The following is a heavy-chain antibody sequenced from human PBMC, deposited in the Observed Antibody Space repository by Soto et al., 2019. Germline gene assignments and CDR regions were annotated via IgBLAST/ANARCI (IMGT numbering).Heavy chain of an antibody. CDR3: AKDLRPDGVSDFGY. CDR2: ISQDGTT. V-gene: IGHV3-23*01. CDR1: GFTFSTYS. J-gene: IGHJ4*02. D-gene: IGHD4-17*01. Sequence: EVQLLESGGGLVQPGGSLRLSCAASGFTFSTYSMAWVRQAPGRGPEWVSGISQDGTTHYADSVKGRFTISRDNSRSSVYLQMMALRGEDTAVYYCAKDLRPDGVSDFGYWGQGTLVTVSS.